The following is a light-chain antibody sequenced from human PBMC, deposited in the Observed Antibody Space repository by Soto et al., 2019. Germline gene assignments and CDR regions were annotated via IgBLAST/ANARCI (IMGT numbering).Light chain of an antibody. CDR2: KAS. CDR3: QQYNSSPYN. Sequence: DIQMTQSPSTLSASVGDRVTITCRASQSISSWLAWYQQKPGKAPKLLIYKASNLESGVPSRFSGSGSGTEFTLTISSVQPDDFATYYCQQYNSSPYNFGQGTKLEIK. CDR1: QSISSW. V-gene: IGKV1-5*03. J-gene: IGKJ2*01.